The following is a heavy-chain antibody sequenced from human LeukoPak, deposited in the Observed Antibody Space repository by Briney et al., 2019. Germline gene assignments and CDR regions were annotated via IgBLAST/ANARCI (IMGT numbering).Heavy chain of an antibody. CDR3: ARINYGGPLDY. Sequence: GGSLRLSCVASGFTFSSYWMTWARQGPGKGLESVATINLDGSGKYYLDSVRGRFTISRDNAKDPMYLQMNSLRAEDTAVYYCARINYGGPLDYWGPGTLVTVSS. D-gene: IGHD4-23*01. CDR2: INLDGSGK. CDR1: GFTFSSYW. V-gene: IGHV3-7*01. J-gene: IGHJ4*02.